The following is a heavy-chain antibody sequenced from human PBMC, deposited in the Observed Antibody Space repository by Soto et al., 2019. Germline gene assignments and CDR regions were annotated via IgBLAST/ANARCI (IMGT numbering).Heavy chain of an antibody. CDR2: ISAYNGNT. V-gene: IGHV1-18*01. D-gene: IGHD6-19*01. CDR3: ARHTLGGGKDSAVAGLYYFGY. J-gene: IGHJ4*02. CDR1: GYTFTSYG. Sequence: GGPVKVSCKASGYTFTSYGISWVRQAPGQGLEWMGWISAYNGNTNYAQKLQGRVTMTTDTSTSTAYMELRSLRSDDTAVYYCARHTLGGGKDSAVAGLYYFGYWGQGTLVTVSS.